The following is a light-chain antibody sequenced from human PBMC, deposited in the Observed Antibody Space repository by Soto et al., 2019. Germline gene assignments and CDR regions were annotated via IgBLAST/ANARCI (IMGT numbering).Light chain of an antibody. Sequence: EIVLTQSPATLSLSPGERATLSCRASQSISSNYLAWYQQKPGQAPRLLIYGASSRATGIPDRFSGSGFGTDFTLTITRLEPEDSAIYYCQQYGSWPFGQGTKVEIK. V-gene: IGKV3-20*01. CDR2: GAS. CDR1: QSISSNY. J-gene: IGKJ1*01. CDR3: QQYGSWP.